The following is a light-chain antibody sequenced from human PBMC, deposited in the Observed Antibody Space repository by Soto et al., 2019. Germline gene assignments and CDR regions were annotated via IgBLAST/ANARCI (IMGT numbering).Light chain of an antibody. CDR1: SSDVGTYDF. CDR2: DVN. Sequence: QSVLTQPRSVSGSPGQSVTISCTGTSSDVGTYDFVSWYQQHPGKVPNLIIFDVNKGPSGVPDRFAGSKSGNTASLTISGLQADDEANYHCCSFAGSYTWVFGGGTKLTVL. CDR3: CSFAGSYTWV. J-gene: IGLJ3*02. V-gene: IGLV2-11*01.